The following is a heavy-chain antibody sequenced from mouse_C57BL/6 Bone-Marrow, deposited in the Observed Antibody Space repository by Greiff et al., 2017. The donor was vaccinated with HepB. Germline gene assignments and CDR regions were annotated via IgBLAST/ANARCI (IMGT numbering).Heavy chain of an antibody. D-gene: IGHD2-4*01. Sequence: DVKLVESGGGLVQPGGSLKLSCAASGFTFSDYYMYWVRQTPEKRLEWVAYISNGGGSTYYPDTVKGRFTISRDNAKNTLYLQMSRLKSEDTAMYYCARRGDYDYFDYWGQGTTLTVSS. J-gene: IGHJ2*01. CDR3: ARRGDYDYFDY. CDR1: GFTFSDYY. CDR2: ISNGGGST. V-gene: IGHV5-12*01.